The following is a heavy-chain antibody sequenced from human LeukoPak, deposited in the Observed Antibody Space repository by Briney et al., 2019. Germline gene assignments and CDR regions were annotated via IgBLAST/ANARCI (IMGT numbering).Heavy chain of an antibody. V-gene: IGHV3-21*01. J-gene: IGHJ4*02. CDR2: ISSIGAYI. D-gene: IGHD1-26*01. Sequence: GGSLTLSWAASGFTFSTYSMNWVRQAPGQGLEWVSSISSIGAYISYADSVKGRFTISRDNAKNSLYLQMNSLRAEDTAVYYCARDSGGSYGFDYWGQGTLVTVSS. CDR1: GFTFSTYS. CDR3: ARDSGGSYGFDY.